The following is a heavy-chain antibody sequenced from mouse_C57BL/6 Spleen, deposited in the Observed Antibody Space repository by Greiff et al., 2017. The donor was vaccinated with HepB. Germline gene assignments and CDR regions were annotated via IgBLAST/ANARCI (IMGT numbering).Heavy chain of an antibody. CDR3: AREGLRRSAMDY. V-gene: IGHV1-55*01. CDR2: IYPGSGST. CDR1: GYTFTSYW. J-gene: IGHJ4*01. D-gene: IGHD2-4*01. Sequence: QVQLQQPGAELVKPGASVKMSCKASGYTFTSYWITWVKQRPGQGLAWIGDIYPGSGSTNYNEKFKSKATLTVDTSSSTAYLQLSSLTSEDSAVYYCAREGLRRSAMDYWGQGTSVTVSS.